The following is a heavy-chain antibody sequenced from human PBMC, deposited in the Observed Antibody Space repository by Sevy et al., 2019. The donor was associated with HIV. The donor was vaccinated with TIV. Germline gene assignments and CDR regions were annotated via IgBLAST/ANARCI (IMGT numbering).Heavy chain of an antibody. CDR2: IYYSGST. CDR3: ARVDYYDSSGYYRDYYYYGMDV. D-gene: IGHD3-22*01. V-gene: IGHV4-59*01. Sequence: SETLSLTCTVSGGSISSYYWSWIRQPPGKGLEWIGYIYYSGSTNYNPSLKSRVTLSVDTSKNQFSLKLSSVTAADTAVYYCARVDYYDSSGYYRDYYYYGMDVWGQGTTVTVSS. J-gene: IGHJ6*02. CDR1: GGSISSYY.